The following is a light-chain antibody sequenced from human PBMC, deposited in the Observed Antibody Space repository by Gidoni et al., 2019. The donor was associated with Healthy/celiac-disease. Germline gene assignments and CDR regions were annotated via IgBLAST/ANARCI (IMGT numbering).Light chain of an antibody. V-gene: IGKV3-15*01. CDR2: GAS. CDR1: QIVSSN. CDR3: QQYNNWLIT. Sequence: EIVMTQSPATLSVSPGERATLSCTASQIVSSNLAWYQQKPGQAPRLRIYGASTRATGIPARFSGSGSGTEFTLTISSLQSEDFAVYYCQQYNNWLITFGQGTRLEIK. J-gene: IGKJ5*01.